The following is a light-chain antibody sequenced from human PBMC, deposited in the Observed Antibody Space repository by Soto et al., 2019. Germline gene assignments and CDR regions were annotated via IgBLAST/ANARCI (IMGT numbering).Light chain of an antibody. Sequence: QSVLTQPPSASGSPGQSVTISCTGTSSDVGGYNYVSWYQQHPVKAPKLMIYEVSKRPSGVPDRFSGSKSGNTASLIVSGLQAEDEADYYCSSYAGSNNFVFGTGTKVTVL. V-gene: IGLV2-8*01. CDR2: EVS. CDR1: SSDVGGYNY. CDR3: SSYAGSNNFV. J-gene: IGLJ1*01.